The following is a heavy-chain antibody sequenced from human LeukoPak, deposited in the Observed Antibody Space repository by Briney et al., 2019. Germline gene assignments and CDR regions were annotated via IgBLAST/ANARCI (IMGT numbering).Heavy chain of an antibody. J-gene: IGHJ4*02. D-gene: IGHD6-13*01. V-gene: IGHV3-64D*06. CDR1: GFTFSSYA. CDR3: VKAYSSSWYFPGY. Sequence: GGSLRLSCSASGFTFSSYAMHWVRQAPGKGLEYVSAISSIGGSTYYADSVKGRFTISRDNSKNTLYLQMSSLRAEDTAVYYCVKAYSSSWYFPGYWGQGTLVTVSS. CDR2: ISSIGGST.